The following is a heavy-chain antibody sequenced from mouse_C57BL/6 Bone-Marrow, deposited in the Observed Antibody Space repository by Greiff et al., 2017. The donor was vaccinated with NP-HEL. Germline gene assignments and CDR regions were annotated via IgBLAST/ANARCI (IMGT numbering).Heavy chain of an antibody. CDR2: ISYDGSN. V-gene: IGHV3-6*01. D-gene: IGHD2-3*01. CDR3: ARDDGYPWYVDV. J-gene: IGHJ1*03. CDR1: GYSITSGYY. Sequence: VQLKQSGPGLVKPSQSLSLTCSVTGYSITSGYYWNWIRQFPGNKLEWMGYISYDGSNNYNPSLKNRISITRDTSKNQFFLKLNSVTTEDTATYYCARDDGYPWYVDVWGTGTTVTVSS.